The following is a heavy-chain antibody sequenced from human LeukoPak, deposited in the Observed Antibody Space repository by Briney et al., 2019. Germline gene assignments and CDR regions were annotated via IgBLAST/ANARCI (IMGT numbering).Heavy chain of an antibody. CDR1: GGSFSGYY. CDR3: ARGLRGYCSSTSCLNWFDP. V-gene: IGHV4-34*01. D-gene: IGHD2-2*01. Sequence: SETLSLTCAVYGGSFSGYYWSWIRQPPGKGLEWIGEINHSGSTNYNPSLKSRVTISVDTSKNQFSLKLSSVTAADTAVYYCARGLRGYCSSTSCLNWFDPWGQGTLVTVSS. CDR2: INHSGST. J-gene: IGHJ5*02.